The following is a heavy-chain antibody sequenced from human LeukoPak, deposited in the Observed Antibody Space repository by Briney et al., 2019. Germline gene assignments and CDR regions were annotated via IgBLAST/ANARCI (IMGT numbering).Heavy chain of an antibody. Sequence: GGSLRLSCTASGFTFSSYAMSWIRQAPGKGLEWVSAISGSGGSTYYADSVKGRFTISRDNSKNTLHLQMNSLRAEDTAVYYCAKEDYGDYGMDVWGQGTTVTVSS. D-gene: IGHD3-16*01. CDR1: GFTFSSYA. CDR3: AKEDYGDYGMDV. CDR2: ISGSGGST. V-gene: IGHV3-23*01. J-gene: IGHJ6*02.